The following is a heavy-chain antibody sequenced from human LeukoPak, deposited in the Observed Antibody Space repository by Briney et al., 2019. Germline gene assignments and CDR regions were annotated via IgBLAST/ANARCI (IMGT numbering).Heavy chain of an antibody. CDR2: INHSGST. D-gene: IGHD3-10*01. V-gene: IGHV4-34*01. CDR3: ARGRGLSRWFDP. J-gene: IGHJ5*02. CDR1: GGSFSGYY. Sequence: PSETLSLTCAVYGGSFSGYYWSWIRQPPGEGLEWIGEINHSGSTNYNPSLKSRVTISVDTSKNQFSLKLSSVTAADTAVYYCARGRGLSRWFDPWGQGTLVTVSS.